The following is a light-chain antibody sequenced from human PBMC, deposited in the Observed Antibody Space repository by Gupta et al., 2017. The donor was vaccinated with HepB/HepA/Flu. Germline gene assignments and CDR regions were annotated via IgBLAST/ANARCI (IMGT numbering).Light chain of an antibody. CDR3: AAWDDSLKGVV. CDR1: RPNIGNNP. CDR2: KNN. J-gene: IGLJ3*02. V-gene: IGLV1-44*01. Sequence: QSVLTHPPSASGTPGQRVTMSCSGSRPNIGNNPVNWYQQFPGTAPKLLIYKNNQRPSGVPDRFSGSKSGTSASLAISGHHSEDEADYYCAAWDDSLKGVVFGGGTKLTV.